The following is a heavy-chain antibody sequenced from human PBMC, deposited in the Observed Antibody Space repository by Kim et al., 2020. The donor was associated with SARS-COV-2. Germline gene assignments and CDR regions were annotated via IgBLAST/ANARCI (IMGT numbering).Heavy chain of an antibody. CDR1: GFTFSSYG. D-gene: IGHD3-3*01. CDR2: IWYYGSNK. V-gene: IGHV3-33*01. CDR3: AREVTYYDFWSGYQAAYYYYGMDV. Sequence: GGSLRLSCAASGFTFSSYGMHWVRQAPGKGLEWVAVIWYYGSNKYYADSVKGRFTISRDNSKNTLYLQMNSLRAEDTAVYYCAREVTYYDFWSGYQAAYYYYGMDVWGQGTTVTVSS. J-gene: IGHJ6*02.